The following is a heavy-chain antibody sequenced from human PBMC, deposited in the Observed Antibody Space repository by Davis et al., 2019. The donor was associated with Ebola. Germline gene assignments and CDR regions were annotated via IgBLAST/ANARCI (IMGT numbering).Heavy chain of an antibody. CDR2: INHDGSEK. Sequence: GGSLRLSCAASGFSFYSYWMTWVRQAPGKGLEWVANINHDGSEKYFLDSVKGRFTISRDNAKNSVDLQMHSLRAEDTAVYYCARLPLKYSSGWYGLAFDIWGQGTMVTVSS. V-gene: IGHV3-7*01. CDR1: GFSFYSYW. D-gene: IGHD6-19*01. CDR3: ARLPLKYSSGWYGLAFDI. J-gene: IGHJ3*02.